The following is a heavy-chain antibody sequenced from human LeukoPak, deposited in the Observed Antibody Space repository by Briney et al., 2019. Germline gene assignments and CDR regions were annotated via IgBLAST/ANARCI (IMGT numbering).Heavy chain of an antibody. CDR3: AREYYSDSSGSDY. D-gene: IGHD3-22*01. CDR2: INQDGSEK. Sequence: GGSLRLSCAASEFTFSSYWMSWVRQAPGKGLEWVANINQDGSEKYSVDSVKGRFTISRDNAKNSLYLQMNSLRAEDTAVYYCAREYYSDSSGSDYWGQGTLVTVSS. J-gene: IGHJ4*02. CDR1: EFTFSSYW. V-gene: IGHV3-7*05.